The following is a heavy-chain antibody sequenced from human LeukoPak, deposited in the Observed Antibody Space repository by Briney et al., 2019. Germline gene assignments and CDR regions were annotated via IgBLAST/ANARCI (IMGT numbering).Heavy chain of an antibody. D-gene: IGHD2-21*02. J-gene: IGHJ4*02. V-gene: IGHV4-39*07. CDR3: ARDLRVVVTAIFDF. Sequence: PSETLSLTCTVSGGSISSSSYYWGWIRQPPGKGLEWIGSIYYSGSTYDNPSLKSRVTISVDTSKNQFSLTLNSVTAADTAVYYCARDLRVVVTAIFDFWGQGTLVTVSS. CDR2: IYYSGST. CDR1: GGSISSSSYY.